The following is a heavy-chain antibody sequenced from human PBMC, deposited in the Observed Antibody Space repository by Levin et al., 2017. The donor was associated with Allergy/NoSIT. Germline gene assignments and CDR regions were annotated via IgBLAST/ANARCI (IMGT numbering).Heavy chain of an antibody. Sequence: KAGESLKISCKASGYDFTTYVITWVRQAPGQGLEWLGWIAAYNGKTSYPQNLQDRVTVTMDPTTRTAFLELRSLRSDDTAVYYCARLTADYYFSLDLWGQGTPVTVSS. CDR3: ARLTADYYFSLDL. J-gene: IGHJ6*02. D-gene: IGHD2-21*02. V-gene: IGHV1-18*01. CDR1: GYDFTTYV. CDR2: IAAYNGKT.